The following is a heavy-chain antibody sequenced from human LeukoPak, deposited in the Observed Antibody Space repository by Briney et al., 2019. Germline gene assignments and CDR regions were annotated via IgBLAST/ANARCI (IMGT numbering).Heavy chain of an antibody. CDR2: IYYSGST. D-gene: IGHD6-13*01. V-gene: IGHV4-39*01. J-gene: IGHJ4*02. CDR1: GGSISSCSYY. CDR3: ASISTIAAACNAFDY. Sequence: SETLSLTCTVSGGSISSCSYYWGWIRQPPGKGLEWIGSIYYSGSTYYNPSLKSRVTISVDTSKNQFSLKLSSVTAADTAVYYCASISTIAAACNAFDYWGQGTLVTVSS.